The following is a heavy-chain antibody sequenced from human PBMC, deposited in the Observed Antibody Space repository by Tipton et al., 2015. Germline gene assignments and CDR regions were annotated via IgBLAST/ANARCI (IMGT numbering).Heavy chain of an antibody. CDR2: ISGSGGST. J-gene: IGHJ2*01. CDR3: AKDDSAYGWYFDL. D-gene: IGHD5-12*01. V-gene: IGHV3-23*01. Sequence: SLRLSCAASGFSFSDYDMNWVRQAPGKGLEWVSGISGSGGSTYYADSVKGRFTISRDSSKNTLYLQMNSLRAEDTAVYYCAKDDSAYGWYFDLWGRGTLVTVSS. CDR1: GFSFSDYD.